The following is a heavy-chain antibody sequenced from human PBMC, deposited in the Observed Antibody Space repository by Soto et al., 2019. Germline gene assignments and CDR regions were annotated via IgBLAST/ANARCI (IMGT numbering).Heavy chain of an antibody. J-gene: IGHJ3*02. V-gene: IGHV3-21*01. CDR1: GFTFSSYS. Sequence: GGSLRLSCAASGFTFSSYSMNWVRQAPGKGLEWVSSISSSSSYIYYADSVKGRFTISRDNAKNSLYLQMNSLRAEDTAVYYCAREPDIVVVVAATLNAFDIWGQGTMVTVSS. CDR2: ISSSSSYI. D-gene: IGHD2-15*01. CDR3: AREPDIVVVVAATLNAFDI.